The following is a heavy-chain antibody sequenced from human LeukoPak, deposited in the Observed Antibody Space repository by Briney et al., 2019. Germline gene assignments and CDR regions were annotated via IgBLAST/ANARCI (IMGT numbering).Heavy chain of an antibody. CDR1: GFMFSAYG. CDR2: ISHDGSNI. D-gene: IGHD1-26*01. J-gene: IGHJ4*02. CDR3: ARGGGSHGSY. V-gene: IGHV3-30*03. Sequence: PGRSLRLSCTASGFMFSAYGMHWVRQAPGKGLEWVTAISHDGSNIYYADIVKGRFTVSRDNAKNSLYLQMNSLRAEDTAVYYCARGGGSHGSYWGQGTLVTVSS.